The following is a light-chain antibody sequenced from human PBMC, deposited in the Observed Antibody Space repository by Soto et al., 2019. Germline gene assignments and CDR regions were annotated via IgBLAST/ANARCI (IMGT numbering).Light chain of an antibody. CDR3: GTWDSSLSGVV. CDR1: SSNIGNNY. V-gene: IGLV1-51*01. CDR2: DNN. J-gene: IGLJ2*01. Sequence: QSVLTQPPSVSAAPGQKVTISCSGSSSNIGNNYVSWYQHVPGTAPKLLIYDNNNRPSGIPDRFSGSKSGTSATLDITGLQTGDEADYYCGTWDSSLSGVVFGGGTKLPS.